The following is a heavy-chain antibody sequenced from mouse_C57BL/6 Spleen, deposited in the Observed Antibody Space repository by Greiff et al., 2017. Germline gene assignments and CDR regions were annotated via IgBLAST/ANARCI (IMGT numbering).Heavy chain of an antibody. CDR1: GFTFSSYG. CDR2: ISSGGSYT. Sequence: EVKLVESGGDLVKPGGSLKLSCAASGFTFSSYGMSWVRQTPDKRLEWVATISSGGSYTYYPDSVKGRFTISRDNAKNTLYLQMSSLKSEDTAMYYCARPHYDYGYFDVWGTGTTVTVSS. D-gene: IGHD2-4*01. CDR3: ARPHYDYGYFDV. V-gene: IGHV5-6*01. J-gene: IGHJ1*03.